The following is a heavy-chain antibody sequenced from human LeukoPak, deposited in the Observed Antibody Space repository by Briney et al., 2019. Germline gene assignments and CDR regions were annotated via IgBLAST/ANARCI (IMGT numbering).Heavy chain of an antibody. CDR2: IDWDDDK. CDR3: ARMRGRDYGVNYYGMDV. D-gene: IGHD4-17*01. Sequence: ESGPSLANPTQTLTLTCTFSGFSLSTSGMCVSWIRQPPGKALEWLALIDWDDDKYYSTSLKTRLTISKDTSKNQVVLTMTNMDPVDTATYYCARMRGRDYGVNYYGMDVWGQGTTVTVSS. V-gene: IGHV2-70*01. CDR1: GFSLSTSGMC. J-gene: IGHJ6*02.